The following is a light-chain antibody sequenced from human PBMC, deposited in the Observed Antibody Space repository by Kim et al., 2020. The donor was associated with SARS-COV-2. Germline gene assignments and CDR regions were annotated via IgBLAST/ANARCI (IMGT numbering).Light chain of an antibody. Sequence: APGARATLSCMSSQSVSSSYLACYQQKPGQAPRLLIYGASSRATGIPDRFSGSGSGTDFTLTISRLEPEDFAVYYCQQYGSSPWTFGQGTKVDIK. CDR3: QQYGSSPWT. V-gene: IGKV3-20*01. J-gene: IGKJ1*01. CDR1: QSVSSSY. CDR2: GAS.